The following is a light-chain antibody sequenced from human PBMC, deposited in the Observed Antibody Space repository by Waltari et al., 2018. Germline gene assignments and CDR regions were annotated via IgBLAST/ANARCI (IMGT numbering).Light chain of an antibody. CDR1: QSIDNN. J-gene: IGKJ4*01. CDR3: QQYNRWPPLT. CDR2: GAS. Sequence: EVAMTQSPATLSVSPGERVTLSCKASQSIDNNLAWYQQKPGQAPRLLIYGASTRASGVPARFSGSGSGTEFTLTISSLQSEDCAVFYCQQYNRWPPLTFGGGTKVEIK. V-gene: IGKV3-15*01.